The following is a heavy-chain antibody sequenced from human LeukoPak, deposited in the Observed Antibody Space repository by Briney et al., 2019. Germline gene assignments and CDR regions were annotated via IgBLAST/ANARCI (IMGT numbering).Heavy chain of an antibody. CDR1: GYTFTDYY. V-gene: IGHV1-2*02. J-gene: IGHJ4*02. CDR2: IIPNNSST. Sequence: AAVAVTCKASGYTFTDYYIHWLRQARGPGQELMGLIIPNNSSTKYAPKFRGRVTMTRDTSISTAYMELSRLRSDDTAVYYCARGLSIEGYNFNYWGQGTLVTVSS. D-gene: IGHD5-24*01. CDR3: ARGLSIEGYNFNY.